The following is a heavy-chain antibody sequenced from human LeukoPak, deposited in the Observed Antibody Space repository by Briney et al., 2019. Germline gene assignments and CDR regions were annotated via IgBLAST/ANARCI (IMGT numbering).Heavy chain of an antibody. V-gene: IGHV3-21*01. CDR3: ARGHQTVFSGSGILGY. Sequence: PGGSLRLSCAASGFTFSSYSMNWVRQAPGKGLEWVSSISSSSSYIYYADSVKGRFTISRDNAKNSLYLQMNSLRAEDTAVYYCARGHQTVFSGSGILGYWGQGTLVTVSS. D-gene: IGHD3-10*01. CDR1: GFTFSSYS. CDR2: ISSSSSYI. J-gene: IGHJ4*02.